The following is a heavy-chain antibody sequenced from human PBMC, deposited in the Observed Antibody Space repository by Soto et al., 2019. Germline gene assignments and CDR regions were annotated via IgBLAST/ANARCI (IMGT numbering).Heavy chain of an antibody. V-gene: IGHV4-59*01. CDR3: ARLVGPDSSGYYDY. CDR2: IYYSGST. D-gene: IGHD3-22*01. Sequence: SETLSLTCTVSGGSISSYYWSWIRQPPGKGLEWIGYIYYSGSTNYNPSLKSRVTISVDTSKNQFSLKLSSVTAADTAVYYCARLVGPDSSGYYDYWGQGTLVTVSS. J-gene: IGHJ4*02. CDR1: GGSISSYY.